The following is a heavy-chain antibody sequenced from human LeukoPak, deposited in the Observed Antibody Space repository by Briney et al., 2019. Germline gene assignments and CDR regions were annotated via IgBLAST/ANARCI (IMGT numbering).Heavy chain of an antibody. CDR3: AAMTTITIFDF. D-gene: IGHD1-14*01. V-gene: IGHV4-59*06. CDR1: GGSISSYY. J-gene: IGHJ4*02. CDR2: IYRRGNA. Sequence: SETLSLTCTVSGGSISSYYWSWIRQPAGKGLEWIGYIYRRGNAYYNPSLMSRVTISLDRSKNHFSLILTSVTAADTAVYYCAAMTTITIFDFWGQGSLVTVSS.